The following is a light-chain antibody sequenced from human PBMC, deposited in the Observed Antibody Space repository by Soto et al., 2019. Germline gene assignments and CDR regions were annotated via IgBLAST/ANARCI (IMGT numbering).Light chain of an antibody. J-gene: IGKJ5*01. CDR2: AAS. CDR3: QQDYNWPIT. V-gene: IGKV1-8*01. CDR1: QGIGSY. Sequence: IQMTQSPSSLSASQGDSVTLSCRASQGIGSYLAWHQQKPGEAPMILMCAASTWPSGVSSRFSGSGSGTDFTLTISSLQAEDFANYYCQQDYNWPITFGQGTRLDIK.